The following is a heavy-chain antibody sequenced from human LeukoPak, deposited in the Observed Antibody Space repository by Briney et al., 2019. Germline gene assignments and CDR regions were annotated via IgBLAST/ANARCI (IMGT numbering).Heavy chain of an antibody. D-gene: IGHD6-19*01. Sequence: EASVKVSCKASGGTFSSYAISWVRQAPGQGLEWMGGIIPILGIANYAQKFQGRVTITADKSTSTAYMELSSLRSEDTAVYYCARDKGAVAYNAFDIWGQGTMVTVSS. CDR2: IIPILGIA. CDR1: GGTFSSYA. V-gene: IGHV1-69*10. CDR3: ARDKGAVAYNAFDI. J-gene: IGHJ3*02.